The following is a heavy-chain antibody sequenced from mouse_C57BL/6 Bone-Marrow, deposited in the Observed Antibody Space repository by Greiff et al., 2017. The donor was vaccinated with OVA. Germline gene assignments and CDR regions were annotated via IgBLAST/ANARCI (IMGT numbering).Heavy chain of an antibody. Sequence: EVKLVESGGGLVQSGRSLRLSCATSGFTFSDFYMEWVRQAPGKGLEWIAASRNKANDYTTEYSASVKGRFIVSRDTSQSILYLQMNALRAEDTAIYYCARDAPITPGYFDVWGTGTTVTVSS. D-gene: IGHD1-1*01. J-gene: IGHJ1*03. CDR2: SRNKANDYTT. CDR3: ARDAPITPGYFDV. CDR1: GFTFSDFY. V-gene: IGHV7-1*01.